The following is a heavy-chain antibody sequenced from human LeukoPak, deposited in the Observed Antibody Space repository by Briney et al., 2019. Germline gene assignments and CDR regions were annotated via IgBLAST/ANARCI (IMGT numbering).Heavy chain of an antibody. CDR1: GGSISSSSYY. CDR2: IYYSGST. CDR3: ASRYCSSTSCQRRSSDY. J-gene: IGHJ4*02. V-gene: IGHV4-39*01. D-gene: IGHD2-2*01. Sequence: PSETLSLTCTVSGGSISSSSYYWGWIRQPPGKGLEWIGSIYYSGSTYYNPSLKSRVTISVDTSKNQFSLKLSSVTAADTAVYYCASRYCSSTSCQRRSSDYWGQGTLVTVSS.